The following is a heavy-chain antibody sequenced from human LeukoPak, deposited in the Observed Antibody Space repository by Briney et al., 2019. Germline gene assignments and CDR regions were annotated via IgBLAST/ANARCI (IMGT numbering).Heavy chain of an antibody. CDR3: AKSKQLAPWDY. CDR1: GFTFSSYW. V-gene: IGHV3-7*03. CDR2: IKQDGSEK. J-gene: IGHJ4*02. D-gene: IGHD1-1*01. Sequence: GGSLRLSCAASGFTFSSYWMSWVRQAPGKGLEWVANIKQDGSEKYYVDSVKGRFTISRDNSKNTLYLQMNSLRAEDTAVYYCAKSKQLAPWDYWGQGTLVTVSS.